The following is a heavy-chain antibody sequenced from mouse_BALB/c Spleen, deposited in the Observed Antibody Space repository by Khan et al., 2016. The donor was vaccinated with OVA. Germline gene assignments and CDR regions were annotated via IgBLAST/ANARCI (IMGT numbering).Heavy chain of an antibody. CDR3: SRSGYGFGAY. J-gene: IGHJ3*01. Sequence: QVQLQQSGAELVRPGTSVKVSCKASGYAFTNYLIEWVKQRPGQGLEWIGVINPGSGGTNYNEKFKDKATLTADKSSSTAYMQLSSLTSDDSAVFFCSRSGYGFGAYWGPGTLGTGST. V-gene: IGHV1-54*01. D-gene: IGHD3-2*02. CDR2: INPGSGGT. CDR1: GYAFTNYL.